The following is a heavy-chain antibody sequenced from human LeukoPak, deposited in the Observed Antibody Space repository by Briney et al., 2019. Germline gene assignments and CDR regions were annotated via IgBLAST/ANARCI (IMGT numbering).Heavy chain of an antibody. CDR2: IKQDGSDK. Sequence: PGGSLRLSCAASGFTFSSDWMSGVRQSPEKGLEWVANIKQDGSDKYYVDSVKGRFTISRDNDKNSLFLQMTSLRAEDTAVYYCARVGGRYSPIGYWGQGSLVTVYS. J-gene: IGHJ4*02. CDR3: ARVGGRYSPIGY. CDR1: GFTFSSDW. V-gene: IGHV3-7*01. D-gene: IGHD3-16*02.